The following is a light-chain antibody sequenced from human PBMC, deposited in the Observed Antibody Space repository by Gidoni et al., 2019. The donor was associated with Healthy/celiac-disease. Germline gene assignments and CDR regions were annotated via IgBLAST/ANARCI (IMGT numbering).Light chain of an antibody. Sequence: DIQMTQSPSSLSASVGDRVTITCRASQSISSYLNWYQQKPGKAPKLLIYAASSLRSGVPSRFSGSGSATDFTLTISSLQPEDFATYYCQQSYSTPTFGQGTKVEIK. CDR1: QSISSY. CDR3: QQSYSTPT. J-gene: IGKJ1*01. V-gene: IGKV1-39*01. CDR2: AAS.